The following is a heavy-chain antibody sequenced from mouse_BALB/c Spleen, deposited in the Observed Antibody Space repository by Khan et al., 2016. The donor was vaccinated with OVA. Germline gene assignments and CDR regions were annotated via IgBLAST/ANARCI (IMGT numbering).Heavy chain of an antibody. Sequence: QVQLQQSGAELVRPGASVKLSCKASGYTFTSYWMNWVKQRPGQGLEWIGMIDPSDSKTHYNQMFKDKATLTVDKSSSTTYMQLSSLTSEGSAVYCGARGGYGTSFAFWGQGTLVTVSA. CDR2: IDPSDSKT. CDR1: GYTFTSYW. J-gene: IGHJ3*01. CDR3: ARGGYGTSFAF. D-gene: IGHD2-10*02. V-gene: IGHV1-61*01.